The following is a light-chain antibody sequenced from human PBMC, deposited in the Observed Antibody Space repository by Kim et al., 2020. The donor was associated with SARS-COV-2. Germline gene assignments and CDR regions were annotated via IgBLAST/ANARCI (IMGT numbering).Light chain of an antibody. CDR3: QAWDSSCVV. CDR1: KLGDKY. CDR2: QYS. V-gene: IGLV3-1*01. Sequence: SYELTQPPSVSVSPGQTASITCSGDKLGDKYACWYQQKPGQSPVLVIYQYSKRPSGIPERFSGSNSGNTATLTISGTQAMDEADYYCQAWDSSCVVFGGGTQLTVL. J-gene: IGLJ2*01.